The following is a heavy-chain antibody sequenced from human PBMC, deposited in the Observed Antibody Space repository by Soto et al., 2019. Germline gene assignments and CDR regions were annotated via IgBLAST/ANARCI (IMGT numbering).Heavy chain of an antibody. Sequence: HPGGSLRLSCAASGFTFSSYAMSWVRQAPGKGLEWVSAISGSGGSTYYADSVKGRFTISRDNSKNTLYLQMNSLRAEDTAVYYCAKDPLSGWLLQGAFDIWGQGTMVTVSS. V-gene: IGHV3-23*01. J-gene: IGHJ3*02. CDR3: AKDPLSGWLLQGAFDI. CDR1: GFTFSSYA. CDR2: ISGSGGST. D-gene: IGHD3-22*01.